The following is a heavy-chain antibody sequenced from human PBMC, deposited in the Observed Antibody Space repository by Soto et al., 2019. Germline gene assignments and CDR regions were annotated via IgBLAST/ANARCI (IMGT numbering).Heavy chain of an antibody. V-gene: IGHV3-9*01. D-gene: IGHD2-15*01. CDR2: INWNGNYI. Sequence: VQLVESGGRLVQPGRSLRLSCTASAFSFGDFAMHWVRQVPGKGLEWVSGINWNGNYIGNADSVKGRFTVSRDNAKNSLYLQMNSLRPEDTALYYCARAPTGGTWPVYFDWWGRGTLVTVSS. CDR1: AFSFGDFA. J-gene: IGHJ4*02. CDR3: ARAPTGGTWPVYFDW.